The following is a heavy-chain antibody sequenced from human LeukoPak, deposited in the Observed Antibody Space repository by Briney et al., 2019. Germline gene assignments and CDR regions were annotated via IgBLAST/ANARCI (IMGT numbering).Heavy chain of an antibody. Sequence: PSETLSLTCAVSGDSISSYYWSWIRQPPGKGLEWIGYIYYSGTTNYNPSLKSRVTMSVDTSKNQFSLKLSSVTAADTAVYYCARRIGVLYGMDVWGQGTTVTVSS. CDR1: GDSISSYY. CDR3: ARRIGVLYGMDV. CDR2: IYYSGTT. D-gene: IGHD3-16*01. J-gene: IGHJ6*02. V-gene: IGHV4-59*01.